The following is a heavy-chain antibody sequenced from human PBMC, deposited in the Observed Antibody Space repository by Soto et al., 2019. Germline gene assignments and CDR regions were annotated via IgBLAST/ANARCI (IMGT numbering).Heavy chain of an antibody. CDR3: ARVRPLERQYAFDI. J-gene: IGHJ3*02. D-gene: IGHD1-1*01. Sequence: QLQLQESGPGLVKPSETLSLTCTVSGGSISSSSYYWGWIRQPPGKGLEWIGSIYYSGSTYYNPSLKSRVTISVYTSKNQFSLKLSSVTAADTAVYYCARVRPLERQYAFDIWGQGTMVTVSS. CDR1: GGSISSSSYY. V-gene: IGHV4-39*01. CDR2: IYYSGST.